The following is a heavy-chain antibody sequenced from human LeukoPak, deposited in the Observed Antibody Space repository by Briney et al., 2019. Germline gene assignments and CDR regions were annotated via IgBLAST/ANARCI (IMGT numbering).Heavy chain of an antibody. V-gene: IGHV4-39*07. CDR3: ARGDYGDYVDYFDY. CDR1: GGSISSSSYY. CDR2: IYYSGST. J-gene: IGHJ4*02. D-gene: IGHD4-17*01. Sequence: PSETLSLTCTVSGGSISSSSYYWGWIRQPPGKGLEWIGSIYYSGSTYYNPSLKSRVTISVDTSKNQFSLKLSSVTAADTAVYYCARGDYGDYVDYFDYWGQGTLVTVSS.